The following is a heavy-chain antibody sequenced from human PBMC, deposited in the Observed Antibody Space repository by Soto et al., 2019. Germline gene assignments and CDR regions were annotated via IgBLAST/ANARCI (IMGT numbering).Heavy chain of an antibody. D-gene: IGHD2-2*01. Sequence: GGSLRLSCAASGFTFSSYAMHWVRQAPGKGLEWVAFISYDGSNKYYADSVKGRFTISRDNSKNTLYLQMNSLRAEDTAVYYCASIVVPDAIWGQGTMVTISS. J-gene: IGHJ4*02. CDR2: ISYDGSNK. V-gene: IGHV3-30-3*01. CDR1: GFTFSSYA. CDR3: ASIVVPDAI.